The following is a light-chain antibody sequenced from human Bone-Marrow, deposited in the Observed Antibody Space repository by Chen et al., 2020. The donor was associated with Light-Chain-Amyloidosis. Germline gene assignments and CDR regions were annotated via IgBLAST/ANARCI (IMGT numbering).Light chain of an antibody. CDR2: DDS. J-gene: IGLJ3*02. CDR3: QVWDRSSDRPV. CDR1: NIGSTS. V-gene: IGLV3-21*02. Sequence: SYVLTQPSSVSVAPGQTATIACGGNNIGSTSVHWYQQTPGQAPLLVVYDDSDRPSGIPERLSGSNSGNTATLTISRVEAGEGAGYYCQVWDRSSDRPVFGGGTKLTVL.